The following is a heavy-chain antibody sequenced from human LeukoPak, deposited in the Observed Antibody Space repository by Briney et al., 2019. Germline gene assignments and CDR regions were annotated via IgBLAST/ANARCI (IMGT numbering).Heavy chain of an antibody. D-gene: IGHD5-18*01. CDR3: ARSGYSYGLPPQN. CDR1: GGPISSGGYY. V-gene: IGHV4-31*03. Sequence: SETLSLTCTVSGGPISSGGYYWSWIRQHPGKGLEWIGYVYYSGSTYYNPSLKSRVTISVDTSKNQFSLKLSSVTAADTAVYYCARSGYSYGLPPQNWGQGTLVTVSS. J-gene: IGHJ4*02. CDR2: VYYSGST.